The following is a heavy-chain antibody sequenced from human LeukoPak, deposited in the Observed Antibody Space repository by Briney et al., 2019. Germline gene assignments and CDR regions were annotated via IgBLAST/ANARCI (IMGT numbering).Heavy chain of an antibody. CDR3: ARSLAARPYYFDY. CDR2: IYTSGST. D-gene: IGHD6-6*01. V-gene: IGHV4-4*09. Sequence: PSETLSLTCTVSGGSTSSYYWSWIRQPPGKGLEWIGYIYTSGSTNYNPSLKSRVTISVDTSKNQFSLKLSSVTAADTAVYYCARSLAARPYYFDYWGQGTLVTVSS. CDR1: GGSTSSYY. J-gene: IGHJ4*02.